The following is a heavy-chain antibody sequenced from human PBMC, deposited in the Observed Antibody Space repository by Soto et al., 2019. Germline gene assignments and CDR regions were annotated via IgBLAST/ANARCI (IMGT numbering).Heavy chain of an antibody. J-gene: IGHJ4*02. V-gene: IGHV3-64*01. CDR3: ARDGYGDSSFDY. CDR2: ISSNGGST. D-gene: IGHD4-17*01. Sequence: EVQLVESGGGLVQPGGSLRLSCAASGFTFSSYAMHWVRQAPGKGLEYVSAISSNGGSTYYANSVKGRFTISRDNSKNTLYLQIGSLRAEDMAVYYCARDGYGDSSFDYWGQGTLVTVSS. CDR1: GFTFSSYA.